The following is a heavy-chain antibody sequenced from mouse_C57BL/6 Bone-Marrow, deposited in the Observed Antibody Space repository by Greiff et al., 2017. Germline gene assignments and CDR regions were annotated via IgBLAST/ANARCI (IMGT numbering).Heavy chain of an antibody. CDR3: ADYGSSYGYFDV. D-gene: IGHD1-1*01. Sequence: QVQLQQSGPELVKPGASVKISCKASGYAFSSSWMNWVKQRPGKGLEWIGRIYPGDGDTNYNGKFKGKGTLTADKSSSTAYMQLSSLTSEDSAVYFCADYGSSYGYFDVWGTGTTVTVSS. CDR2: IYPGDGDT. V-gene: IGHV1-82*01. CDR1: GYAFSSSW. J-gene: IGHJ1*03.